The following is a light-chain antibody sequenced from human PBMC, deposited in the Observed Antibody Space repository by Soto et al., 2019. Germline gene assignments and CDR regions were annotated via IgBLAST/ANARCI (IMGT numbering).Light chain of an antibody. V-gene: IGKV3-20*01. CDR3: QQYGSSPRT. J-gene: IGKJ3*01. CDR1: QSVSSY. CDR2: GAS. Sequence: DIVLTQSPDTLSLSPGERATLSCRASQSVSSYLAWYQQKLGQAPRLLIYGASSRATGIPDRFIGSWSGTDFTLTISRLEPEYFAVYYCQQYGSSPRTFGPGTKVDIK.